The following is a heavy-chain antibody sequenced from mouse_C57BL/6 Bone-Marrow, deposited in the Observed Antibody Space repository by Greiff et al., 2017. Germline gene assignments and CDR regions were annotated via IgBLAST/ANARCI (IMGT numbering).Heavy chain of an antibody. V-gene: IGHV1-50*01. CDR3: ARGGYYGSSYYWYFDV. CDR1: GYTFTSYW. Sequence: QVQLQQPGAELVKPGASVKLSCKASGYTFTSYWMQWVKQRPGQGLEWIGEIDPSDSYTNYNQKFKGKATLTVDTSSSTAYMQLSSLTSEDSAVYYGARGGYYGSSYYWYFDVWGTGTTVTVSS. J-gene: IGHJ1*03. CDR2: IDPSDSYT. D-gene: IGHD1-1*01.